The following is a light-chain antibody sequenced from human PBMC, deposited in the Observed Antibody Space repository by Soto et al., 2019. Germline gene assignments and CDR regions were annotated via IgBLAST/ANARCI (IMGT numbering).Light chain of an antibody. CDR1: QGITNF. Sequence: NIQMTQSPSAMSASVGDRVTITCRARQGITNFLAWFQQKPGKVPNHLIFAASSVQSGVPSRFSGSGSGTEFTLTISSLQPEDFATYSCLQPNSNSFGGGTKVEIK. CDR3: LQPNSNS. CDR2: AAS. V-gene: IGKV1D-17*01. J-gene: IGKJ4*01.